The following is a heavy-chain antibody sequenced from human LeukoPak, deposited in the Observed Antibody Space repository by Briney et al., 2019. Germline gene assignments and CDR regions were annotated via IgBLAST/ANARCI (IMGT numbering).Heavy chain of an antibody. J-gene: IGHJ4*02. CDR3: ARGLGYSSTALPAY. CDR2: INPNSGGT. V-gene: IGHV1-2*02. CDR1: GYTFTGYY. D-gene: IGHD5-18*01. Sequence: EASVKVSCKASGYTFTGYYMHWVRQAPGQGLEWMGWINPNSGGTNYAQKFQGRVTMTWDTSISTAYMELSRLRSDDTAVYYCARGLGYSSTALPAYWGQGTLVTVSS.